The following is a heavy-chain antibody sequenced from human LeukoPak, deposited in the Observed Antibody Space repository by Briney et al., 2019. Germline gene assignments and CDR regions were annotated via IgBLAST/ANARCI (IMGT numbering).Heavy chain of an antibody. Sequence: PSETLSLTCTVSGGSISSSSYYWGWIRQPPGKGLEWIGSIYYSGSTYYNPSLKSRVTISVDTSKNQFSLKLSSVTAADTAVYYCARHFGDYFLSWFDPWGQGTLVTVSS. D-gene: IGHD2/OR15-2a*01. J-gene: IGHJ5*02. CDR2: IYYSGST. CDR1: GGSISSSSYY. CDR3: ARHFGDYFLSWFDP. V-gene: IGHV4-39*01.